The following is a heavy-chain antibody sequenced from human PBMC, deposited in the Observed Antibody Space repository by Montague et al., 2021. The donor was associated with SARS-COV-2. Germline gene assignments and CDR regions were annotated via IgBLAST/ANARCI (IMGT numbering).Heavy chain of an antibody. D-gene: IGHD6-6*01. CDR3: VREYTVSSHAS. CDR1: GGSIVTGDYY. J-gene: IGHJ5*02. CDR2: IFHSGTT. Sequence: SETLSLTCSVSGGSIVTGDYYWAWSRQPPGKGLEWIGSIFHSGTTYYAPSLRGRVTISVDTSKNQFSLKLNSVTAADTAFYYCVREYTVSSHASWGQGTLVTVSS. V-gene: IGHV4-39*02.